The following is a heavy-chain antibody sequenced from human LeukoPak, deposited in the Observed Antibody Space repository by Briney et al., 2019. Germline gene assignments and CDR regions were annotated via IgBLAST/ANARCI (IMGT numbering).Heavy chain of an antibody. CDR3: AREGEQGTKQLYFDY. CDR2: TYYRSKWYN. J-gene: IGHJ4*02. V-gene: IGHV6-1*01. CDR1: GDSVSSNSAA. D-gene: IGHD5-18*01. Sequence: TSQTLSLTCAISGDSVSSNSAAWGWIRQSPSRGLEWLGRTYYRSKWYNDYAVSVNSRITINPDTSKNQFSLQLNSVTPEDTAVYYCAREGEQGTKQLYFDYWGQGTLVTVSS.